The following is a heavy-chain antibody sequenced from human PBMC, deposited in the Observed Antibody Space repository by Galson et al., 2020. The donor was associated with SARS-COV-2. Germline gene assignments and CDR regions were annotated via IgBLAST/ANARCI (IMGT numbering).Heavy chain of an antibody. CDR3: ARGGGNDGMDV. CDR1: GGSFNSYW. J-gene: IGHJ6*02. D-gene: IGHD3-16*01. V-gene: IGHV4-34*01. Sequence: SQASETLSLTCAVFGGSFNSYWWTWIRQPPGKGLEWIAEINHSGSTNYNPSLKSRVAISLDTSKNHLSLKMSSVTAADTAVYYCARGGGNDGMDVWGQGTTVTVSS. CDR2: INHSGST.